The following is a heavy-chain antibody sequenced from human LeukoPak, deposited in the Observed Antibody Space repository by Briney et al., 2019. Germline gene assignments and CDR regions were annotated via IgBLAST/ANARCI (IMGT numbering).Heavy chain of an antibody. D-gene: IGHD4-11*01. V-gene: IGHV4-4*07. Sequence: KPSETLSLTCTVSGGSISSYYWSWIRQPAGKGLEWIGRIYTSGSTNYNPSLKSRVTMSVDTSKNQFSLELSSVTAADTAVYYCARERLFYYSNYLFDYWGQGTLVTVSS. CDR2: IYTSGST. CDR3: ARERLFYYSNYLFDY. CDR1: GGSISSYY. J-gene: IGHJ4*02.